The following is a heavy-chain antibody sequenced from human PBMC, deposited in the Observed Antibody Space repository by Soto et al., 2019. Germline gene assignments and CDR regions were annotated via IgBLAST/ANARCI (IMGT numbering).Heavy chain of an antibody. V-gene: IGHV4-59*11. CDR1: GGSISNHY. D-gene: IGHD7-27*01. J-gene: IGHJ4*02. CDR3: TRANWYSEY. Sequence: QVQLQESGPGLVKPSETLSLTCSVSGGSISNHYWSWIRQPPGKGLEWIGYIYSNGNTNYNPSLKSRVTRSVDTSRNQISLKLTTVTAADTAVYYCTRANWYSEYWGQGTLVTVSS. CDR2: IYSNGNT.